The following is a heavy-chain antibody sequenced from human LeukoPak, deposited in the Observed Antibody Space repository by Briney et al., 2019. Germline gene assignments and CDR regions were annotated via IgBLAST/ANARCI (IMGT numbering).Heavy chain of an antibody. J-gene: IGHJ3*02. CDR3: ARDGYDFWSGPDI. V-gene: IGHV3-7*01. CDR2: IKQDGSEK. CDR1: GFTFSSYW. D-gene: IGHD3-3*01. Sequence: QTGGSLRLTCAASGFTFSSYWMSWVRQAPGKGLEWVANIKQDGSEKYYVDSVKGRFTISRDNAKNSLYLQMNSLRAEDTAVYYCARDGYDFWSGPDIWGQGTMVTVSS.